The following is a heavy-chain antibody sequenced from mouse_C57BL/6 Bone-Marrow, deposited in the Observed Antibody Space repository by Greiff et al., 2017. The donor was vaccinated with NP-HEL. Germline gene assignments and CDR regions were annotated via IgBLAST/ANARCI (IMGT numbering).Heavy chain of an antibody. V-gene: IGHV1-82*01. CDR1: GYAFSSSW. CDR2: IYPGDGDT. J-gene: IGHJ1*03. CDR3: ARTRYYYGSTYWYFDV. Sequence: QVQLQQPGPELVKPGASVKISCKASGYAFSSSWMNWVKQRPGKGLEWIGRIYPGDGDTNYNGKFKGKATLTADKSSSTAYMQLSSLTSEDSAVYFCARTRYYYGSTYWYFDVWGTGTTVTVSS. D-gene: IGHD1-1*01.